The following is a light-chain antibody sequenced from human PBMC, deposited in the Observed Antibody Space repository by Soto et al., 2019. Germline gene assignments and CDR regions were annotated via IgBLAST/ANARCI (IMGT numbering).Light chain of an antibody. J-gene: IGLJ3*02. CDR3: GAHAGSNTWV. Sequence: QSVLTQSPSASASPGQSVTISCTGSSGDIGAYNYVPWYQQHPGKAPKLIIYEVNKRPSGVPDRFSGSKSGITASLTVSGLQADDEADYYCGAHAGSNTWVFGGGTKVTVL. CDR1: SGDIGAYNY. CDR2: EVN. V-gene: IGLV2-8*01.